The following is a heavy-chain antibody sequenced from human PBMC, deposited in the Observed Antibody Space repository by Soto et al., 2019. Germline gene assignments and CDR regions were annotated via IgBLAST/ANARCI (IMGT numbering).Heavy chain of an antibody. CDR2: IYYSGST. V-gene: IGHV4-59*01. J-gene: IGHJ2*01. CDR1: GGSISSYY. CDR3: ARDEVGGYGDYDGYFDL. D-gene: IGHD4-17*01. Sequence: SETLSLTCTVSGGSISSYYWSWIRQPPGKGLEWIGYIYYSGSTNYNPSLKSRVTISVDTSKNQFSLKLSSVTAADTAVYYCARDEVGGYGDYDGYFDLWGRGTLVTVSS.